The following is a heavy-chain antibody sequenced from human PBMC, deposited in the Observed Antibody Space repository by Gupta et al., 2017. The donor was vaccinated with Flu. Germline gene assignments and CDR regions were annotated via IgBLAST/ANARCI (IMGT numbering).Heavy chain of an antibody. J-gene: IGHJ4*02. CDR2: IYYSGTA. CDR1: GGPVSTSNSY. D-gene: IGHD5/OR15-5a*01. CDR3: AGGVDDSAFDF. Sequence: QLQLQGSGPGLVKPSETLSLSCTVSGGPVSTSNSYWALIRQPPGQVLEWIATIYYSGTAYYNPSLRSRATMSLDTSRNLFSLKVRSMTTADTAVYYCAGGVDDSAFDFWGQGPLVTVSS. V-gene: IGHV4-39*01.